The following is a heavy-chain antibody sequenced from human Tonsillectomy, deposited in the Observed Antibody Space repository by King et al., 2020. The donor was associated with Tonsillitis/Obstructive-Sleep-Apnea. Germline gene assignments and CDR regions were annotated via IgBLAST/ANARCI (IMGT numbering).Heavy chain of an antibody. V-gene: IGHV6-1*01. D-gene: IGHD5-12*01. CDR1: GDSVSSNSAT. Sequence: VQLQQSGPGLVKPSQTLSLTCAISGDSVSSNSATWNWIRQSPSRGLELLGRTYYRSKWSNNYAVSVRSRITNNPDTSKNQFSLHLNSVTPEDTAVYYCARGDIALEYWGQGALVTVSS. J-gene: IGHJ4*02. CDR3: ARGDIALEY. CDR2: TYYRSKWSN.